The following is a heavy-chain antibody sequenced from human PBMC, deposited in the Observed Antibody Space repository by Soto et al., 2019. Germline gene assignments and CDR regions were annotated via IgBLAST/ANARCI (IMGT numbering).Heavy chain of an antibody. CDR2: IDWDDDK. CDR3: ARIGTRGGNSDY. CDR1: GFSLSTSGMR. J-gene: IGHJ4*02. Sequence: SGPTLVNPTQTLTLTCTFSGFSLSTSGMRVSWIRQPPGKALEWLARIDWDDDKFYSTSLKTRLTISKDTSKNQVVLTMTNMDPVDTATYYWARIGTRGGNSDYWGQGTLVTVSS. V-gene: IGHV2-70*04. D-gene: IGHD3-10*01.